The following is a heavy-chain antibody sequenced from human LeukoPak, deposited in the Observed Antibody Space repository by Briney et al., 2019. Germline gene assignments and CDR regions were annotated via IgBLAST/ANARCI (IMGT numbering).Heavy chain of an antibody. V-gene: IGHV1-18*01. CDR3: ARARITMIVVAPDY. Sequence: ASVKVSCTASGYTFTSYGISWVRQAPGQGLEWMGWISAYNGNTNYAQKLQGRVTMTTDTSTSTAYMELRSLRSDDTAVYYCARARITMIVVAPDYWGQGTLVTVSS. D-gene: IGHD3-22*01. CDR2: ISAYNGNT. J-gene: IGHJ4*02. CDR1: GYTFTSYG.